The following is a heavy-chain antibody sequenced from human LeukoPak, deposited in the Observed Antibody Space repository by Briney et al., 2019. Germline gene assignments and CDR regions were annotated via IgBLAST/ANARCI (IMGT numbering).Heavy chain of an antibody. Sequence: SVKVSCKASGGTFSSYAISWVRQAPGQGLEWMGGIIPIFGTANYAQKFQGGVTITADKSTSTAYMELSSLRSEDTAVYYCARGEGSSSWIHYYYYYMDVWGKGTTVTVSS. V-gene: IGHV1-69*06. CDR1: GGTFSSYA. D-gene: IGHD6-13*01. CDR3: ARGEGSSSWIHYYYYYMDV. J-gene: IGHJ6*03. CDR2: IIPIFGTA.